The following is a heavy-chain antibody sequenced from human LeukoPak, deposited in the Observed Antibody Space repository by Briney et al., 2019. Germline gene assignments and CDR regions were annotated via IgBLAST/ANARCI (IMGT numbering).Heavy chain of an antibody. CDR2: IYPDDSDT. J-gene: IGHJ6*03. V-gene: IGHV5-51*01. D-gene: IGHD2-8*01. CDR1: GYSLTSYW. Sequence: KPGESLKISCKGSGYSLTSYWIGWVRQMPGKGLEWMGIIYPDDSDTRYSPSFEGQVIISVDKSISTAYLQWSSLKASDTATYYCARHGHCTNGVCYSNYYYYMDVWGKGTTATVSS. CDR3: ARHGHCTNGVCYSNYYYYMDV.